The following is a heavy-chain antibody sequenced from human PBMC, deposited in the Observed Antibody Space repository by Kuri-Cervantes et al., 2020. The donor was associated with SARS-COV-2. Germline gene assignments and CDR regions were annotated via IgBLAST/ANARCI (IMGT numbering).Heavy chain of an antibody. V-gene: IGHV3-23*01. CDR3: AKVSGDMYYYDSSGYLD. J-gene: IGHJ4*02. Sequence: GESLKISCAASGFTFSSYGMHWVRQAPGKGLEWVSAISGSGGSTYYADSVKGRFTISRDNSKNTLYLQMNSLRAEDTAVYYCAKVSGDMYYYDSSGYLDWGQETLVTVSS. CDR2: ISGSGGST. CDR1: GFTFSSYG. D-gene: IGHD3-22*01.